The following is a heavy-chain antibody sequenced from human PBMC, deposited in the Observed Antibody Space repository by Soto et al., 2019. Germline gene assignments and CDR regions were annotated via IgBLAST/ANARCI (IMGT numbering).Heavy chain of an antibody. V-gene: IGHV4-61*01. D-gene: IGHD5-18*01. CDR1: GGSVSSGSYY. Sequence: SETLSLTCTVSGGSVSSGSYYWSWIRQPPGKGLEWIGYIYYSGSTNYNPSLKSRVTISVDTSKNQFSLKLSSVTAADTAVYYCARVLTFARYSYDTNWFDPWGQGTLVTVSS. J-gene: IGHJ5*02. CDR2: IYYSGST. CDR3: ARVLTFARYSYDTNWFDP.